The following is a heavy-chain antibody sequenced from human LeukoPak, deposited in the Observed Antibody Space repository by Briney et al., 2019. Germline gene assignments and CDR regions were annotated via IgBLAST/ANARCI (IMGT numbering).Heavy chain of an antibody. D-gene: IGHD3-10*01. CDR2: IYHSGST. CDR3: ARQSRGWFDP. J-gene: IGHJ5*02. V-gene: IGHV4-4*02. Sequence: ASETLSLTCAVSGGSISSSNWWSWVRQPPGKGLEWIGEIYHSGSTYYNPSLKSRVTISVDTSKNQFSLKLGSVTAADTAVYYCARQSRGWFDPWGQGTLVTVSS. CDR1: GGSISSSNW.